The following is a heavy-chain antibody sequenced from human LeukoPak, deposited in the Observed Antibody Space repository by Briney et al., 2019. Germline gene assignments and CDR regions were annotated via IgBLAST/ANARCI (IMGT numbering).Heavy chain of an antibody. Sequence: PGGSLRLSCAASGFTFSSYSMDWVRQAPGKGLEWVSSITTSSSYIYYADSVKGRFTISRDNAKNSLYLQMNCLRADDTAVYYCAREVEIGDYYYGMDVWGQGSTVTVSS. J-gene: IGHJ6*02. CDR2: ITTSSSYI. CDR1: GFTFSSYS. D-gene: IGHD3-10*01. CDR3: AREVEIGDYYYGMDV. V-gene: IGHV3-21*04.